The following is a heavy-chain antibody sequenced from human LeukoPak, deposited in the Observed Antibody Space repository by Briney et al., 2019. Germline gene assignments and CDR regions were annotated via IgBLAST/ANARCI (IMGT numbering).Heavy chain of an antibody. CDR1: GYTFVSHG. Sequence: GASVKVSCKSSGYTFVSHGISWVRQAPGQGLEWMGWISVYNGNPNYAQKLQGRVTMTPDTSTSTAYMELRSLRSDDTAVYYCARDSYSSSWYESYYYYMDVWGKGTTVTVSS. J-gene: IGHJ6*03. D-gene: IGHD6-13*01. CDR3: ARDSYSSSWYESYYYYMDV. V-gene: IGHV1-18*01. CDR2: ISVYNGNP.